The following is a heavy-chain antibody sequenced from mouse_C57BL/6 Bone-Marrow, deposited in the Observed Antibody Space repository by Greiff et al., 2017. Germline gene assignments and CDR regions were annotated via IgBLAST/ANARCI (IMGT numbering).Heavy chain of an antibody. D-gene: IGHD1-1*01. CDR2: INPSNGGT. V-gene: IGHV1-53*01. Sequence: QVQLQQPGTELVKPGASVKLSCKASGYTFTSYWMHWVKQRPGQGLEWIGNINPSNGGTNYNEKFKSKATLTVDKSSSTAYMQLSSQTSEDSAVYYCARGDYYASYYFDYWGQGTTLTVSS. J-gene: IGHJ2*01. CDR1: GYTFTSYW. CDR3: ARGDYYASYYFDY.